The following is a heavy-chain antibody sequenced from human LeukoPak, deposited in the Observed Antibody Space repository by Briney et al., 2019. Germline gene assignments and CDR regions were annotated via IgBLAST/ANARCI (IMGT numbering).Heavy chain of an antibody. V-gene: IGHV3-30*18. D-gene: IGHD3-16*02. Sequence: GGSLRLSCSACGFTFSSYGMHWVRQAPGKGLEWVAVISYDGSNKYYADPVKGRFTISRDNSKNTLYLQMNSLRAEDTAVYYCAKIKGVYVCGSYRPLDYWGPGTLVTVSS. J-gene: IGHJ4*02. CDR3: AKIKGVYVCGSYRPLDY. CDR1: GFTFSSYG. CDR2: ISYDGSNK.